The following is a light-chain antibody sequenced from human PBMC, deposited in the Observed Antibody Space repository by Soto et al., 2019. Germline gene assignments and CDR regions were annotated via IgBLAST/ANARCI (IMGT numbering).Light chain of an antibody. J-gene: IGKJ2*01. CDR3: QQTYITPMYS. Sequence: DIQLTQSPSSLSASVGDRVIITCRASQSISNYLHWYQHKPGRAPKLLIHAASSLQSGVPSRFSGSGSASGTDFTLTISSLQPEDFATYYCQQTYITPMYSFGQGTKTGDQT. V-gene: IGKV1-39*01. CDR1: QSISNY. CDR2: AAS.